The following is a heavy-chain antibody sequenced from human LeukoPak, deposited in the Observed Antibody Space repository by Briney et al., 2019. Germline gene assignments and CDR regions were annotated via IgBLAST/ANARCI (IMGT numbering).Heavy chain of an antibody. Sequence: SETLSLTCTVSGGSISSSSYYWGWIRQPPGKGLEWIGSIYYSGSTYYNPSLKSRVTMSVDTSKNQFSLKLSSVTAADTAVYYCARDVTGEDHWGQGTLVTVSS. V-gene: IGHV4-39*07. CDR1: GGSISSSSYY. CDR3: ARDVTGEDH. CDR2: IYYSGST. D-gene: IGHD7-27*01. J-gene: IGHJ4*02.